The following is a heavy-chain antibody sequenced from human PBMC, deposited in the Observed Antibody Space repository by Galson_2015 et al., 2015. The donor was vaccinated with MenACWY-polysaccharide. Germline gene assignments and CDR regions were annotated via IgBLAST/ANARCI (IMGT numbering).Heavy chain of an antibody. CDR3: AADDESQGAFDI. CDR2: IVVGSGNT. CDR1: GFTFTSSA. J-gene: IGHJ3*02. Sequence: SVKVSCKASGFTFTSSAMQWVRQARGQRLEWIGWIVVGSGNTNYAQKFQERVTITRDMSTSTAYMELSSLRSEDTAVYYCAADDESQGAFDIWGQGTMVTVSS. V-gene: IGHV1-58*02.